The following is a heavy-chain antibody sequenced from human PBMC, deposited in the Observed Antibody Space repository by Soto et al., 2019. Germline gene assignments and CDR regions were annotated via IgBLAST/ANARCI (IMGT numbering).Heavy chain of an antibody. Sequence: EVQLLESGGGLVQPGGSLRLSCVASGFKFSTYAMAWVRQAPGKGLERVSSISGRGDGTYQPDFVKGRFTISRDNSRNTLDLQLNGLRAEDTALYYCAKAFDASGYTYERAFDYWGQGTLVTVSS. D-gene: IGHD3-22*01. CDR3: AKAFDASGYTYERAFDY. CDR1: GFKFSTYA. J-gene: IGHJ4*02. V-gene: IGHV3-23*01. CDR2: ISGRGDGT.